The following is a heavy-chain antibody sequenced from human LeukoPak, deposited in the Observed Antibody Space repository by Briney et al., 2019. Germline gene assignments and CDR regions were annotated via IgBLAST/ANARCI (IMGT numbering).Heavy chain of an antibody. CDR2: INPDSGDS. Sequence: LGASVKVSCKASGYTFTGYYIHWVRQAPGQGLEWMAWINPDSGDSYSAPKFQGRVTMTRDTSISTASMEVSWLSSDDTAVYYCAPGVATAFTYWGQGTLVTVSS. D-gene: IGHD5-12*01. CDR1: GYTFTGYY. V-gene: IGHV1-2*03. CDR3: APGVATAFTY. J-gene: IGHJ4*02.